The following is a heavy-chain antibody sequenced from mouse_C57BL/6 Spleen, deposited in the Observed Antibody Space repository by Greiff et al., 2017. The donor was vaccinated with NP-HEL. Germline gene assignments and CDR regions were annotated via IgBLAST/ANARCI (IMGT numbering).Heavy chain of an antibody. D-gene: IGHD1-1*01. Sequence: EVQLHQSGPELVKPGASVKISCKASGYTFTDYYMNWVKQSHGKSLEWIGDINPNNGGTSYNQKFKGKATLTVDKSSSTAYMELRSLTSEDSAVYYCARTTVDWYFDVWGTGTTVTVSS. V-gene: IGHV1-26*01. J-gene: IGHJ1*03. CDR2: INPNNGGT. CDR3: ARTTVDWYFDV. CDR1: GYTFTDYY.